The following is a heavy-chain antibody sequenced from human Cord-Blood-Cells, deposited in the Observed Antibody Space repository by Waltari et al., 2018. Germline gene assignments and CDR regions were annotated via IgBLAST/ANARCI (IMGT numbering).Heavy chain of an antibody. J-gene: IGHJ5*02. CDR2: IWYDGSNK. V-gene: IGHV3-33*01. CDR3: ARRCKAAGNWFDP. D-gene: IGHD6-13*01. CDR1: GFTFSSSG. Sequence: QVQLVESGGGVVQPGRSLRLSCAAAGFTFSSSGMHWVRQAPGKGLGWVAVIWYDGSNKYYADSVKGRFTISRDNSKNTLYLQMNSLRAEDTAVYYCARRCKAAGNWFDPWGQGTLVTVSS.